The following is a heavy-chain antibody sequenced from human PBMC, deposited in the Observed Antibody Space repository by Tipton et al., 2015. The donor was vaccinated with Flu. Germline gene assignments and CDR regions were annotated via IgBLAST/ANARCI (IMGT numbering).Heavy chain of an antibody. CDR3: ARVAGSQLLLFDF. CDR1: GGSFSGYF. V-gene: IGHV4-34*01. CDR2: INHSGST. D-gene: IGHD2-15*01. J-gene: IGHJ4*02. Sequence: GLVKPSETLSLTCAVYGGSFSGYFWTWIRQPPGKGLEWIGEINHSGSTNYNPSLKSRVTISVDTSRNQFSLKLRSVTAADTAVYYCARVAGSQLLLFDFWGQGTLVSVSS.